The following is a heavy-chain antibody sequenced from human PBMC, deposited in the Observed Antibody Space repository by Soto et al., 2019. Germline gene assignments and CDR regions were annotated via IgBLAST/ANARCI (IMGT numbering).Heavy chain of an antibody. V-gene: IGHV3-33*01. CDR1: GYNFSSYV. D-gene: IGHD6-19*01. J-gene: IGHJ4*02. CDR3: ARDGQWLPRDGLRSSYYFDY. CDR2: IWYDGGNK. Sequence: QVELVESGGGVVQPGRSLRLSCAAPGYNFSSYVMHWVRQAPGKGLEWVAVIWYDGGNKYYADSVKGRFTISRDNSKNTLYLQMSSLRAEDTAVYYCARDGQWLPRDGLRSSYYFDYWGQGTLVTVSS.